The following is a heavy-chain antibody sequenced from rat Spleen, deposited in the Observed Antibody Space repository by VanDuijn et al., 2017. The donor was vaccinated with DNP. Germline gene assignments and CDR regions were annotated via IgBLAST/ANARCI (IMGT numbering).Heavy chain of an antibody. D-gene: IGHD3-8*01. CDR2: IIYDGSST. J-gene: IGHJ2*01. CDR3: ATHPRG. V-gene: IGHV5-7*01. Sequence: EVQLVESGGGLVQPGRSMKLSCAASGFTFSDYAMAWVRQSPKKGLEWVATIIYDGSSTYYRDSVKGRFTISRDNAKSTLYLQMDSLRSEDTATYYCATHPRGWGQGVMVTVSS. CDR1: GFTFSDYA.